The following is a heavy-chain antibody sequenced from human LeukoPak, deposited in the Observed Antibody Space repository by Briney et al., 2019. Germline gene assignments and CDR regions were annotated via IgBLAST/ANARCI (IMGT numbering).Heavy chain of an antibody. CDR2: ISGGGGST. V-gene: IGHV3-23*01. J-gene: IGHJ5*02. CDR3: ANDPYGDYAWFDP. Sequence: PGGSLTLSCAAYGFTFSSYAMSWVRQAPGKGLEWVSAISGGGGSTSYADSGKGRLTISRDNSKNTLYRQMNSLRAEDKAVYYCANDPYGDYAWFDPWGQGTLVTVSS. CDR1: GFTFSSYA. D-gene: IGHD4-17*01.